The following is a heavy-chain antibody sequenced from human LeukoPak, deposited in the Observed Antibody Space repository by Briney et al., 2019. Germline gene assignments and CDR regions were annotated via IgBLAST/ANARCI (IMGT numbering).Heavy chain of an antibody. Sequence: GGSLRLSCAASGFPFSSYAMSWVRQAPGKGLEWVSAISGSGGSTYYADSVKGRFTISGDNSKNTLYLQMNSLRAEDTAVYYCAKDQVKYYYDSSGAFDIWGQGTMVTVSS. CDR1: GFPFSSYA. V-gene: IGHV3-23*01. D-gene: IGHD3-22*01. CDR3: AKDQVKYYYDSSGAFDI. CDR2: ISGSGGST. J-gene: IGHJ3*02.